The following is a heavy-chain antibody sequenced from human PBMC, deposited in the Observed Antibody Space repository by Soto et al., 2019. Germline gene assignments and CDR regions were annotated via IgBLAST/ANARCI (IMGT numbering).Heavy chain of an antibody. J-gene: IGHJ4*02. Sequence: QATLKESGPVLVKPTETLTLTCTVSGFSLSRTDAGVTRIRQPPGKALEWLAHSFSNDEKVDSTPLQSRLTIIKDTSKSQVVLIMDNMDPVDTATYYCARISRYASDFDYWGQGTLLTVSP. CDR1: GFSLSRTDAG. V-gene: IGHV2-26*02. CDR2: SFSNDEK. D-gene: IGHD5-12*01. CDR3: ARISRYASDFDY.